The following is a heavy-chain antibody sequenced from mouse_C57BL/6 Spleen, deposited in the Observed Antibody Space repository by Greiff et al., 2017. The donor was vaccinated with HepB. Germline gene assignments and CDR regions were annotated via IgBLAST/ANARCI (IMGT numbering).Heavy chain of an antibody. CDR1: GFTFSSYA. CDR2: ISSGGGYI. V-gene: IGHV5-9-1*02. Sequence: EVKLVESGEGLVKPGGSLKLSCAASGFTFSSYAMSWVRQTPEKRLEWVAYISSGGGYIYYADTVKGRFTISRDKARNTLYLQLSSLKSEDTAMYYGTREWNGNSYYDAMDYWGQGTSVTVSS. D-gene: IGHD2-1*01. CDR3: TREWNGNSYYDAMDY. J-gene: IGHJ4*01.